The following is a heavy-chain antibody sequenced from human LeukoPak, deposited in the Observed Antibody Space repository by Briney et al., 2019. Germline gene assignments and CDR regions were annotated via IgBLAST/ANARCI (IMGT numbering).Heavy chain of an antibody. J-gene: IGHJ4*02. CDR1: AGTFSSYA. CDR3: HEVPATAMPTRCYFDY. Sequence: SVKVSCKASAGTFSSYAISWVRQAPGQGLEWMGGIIPIFGTANYAQKFQGRVTITADESTSTAYMELSSLRSEDTAVYYCHEVPATAMPTRCYFDYWGQGTLVTVSS. V-gene: IGHV1-69*13. CDR2: IIPIFGTA. D-gene: IGHD2-2*01.